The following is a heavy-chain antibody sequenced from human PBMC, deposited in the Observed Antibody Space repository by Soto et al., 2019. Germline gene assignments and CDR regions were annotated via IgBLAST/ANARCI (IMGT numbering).Heavy chain of an antibody. J-gene: IGHJ6*02. CDR2: ISAYNGNT. CDR1: GYTFTSYG. CDR3: ARYYYDSSGSLDHGMDV. D-gene: IGHD3-22*01. V-gene: IGHV1-18*01. Sequence: ASVKVSCKASGYTFTSYGISWVRQAPGQGLEWMGWISAYNGNTNYAQKLQGRVTMTTDTSTSTAYMELRSLRSDDTAVYYCARYYYDSSGSLDHGMDVWGQGTTVTVSS.